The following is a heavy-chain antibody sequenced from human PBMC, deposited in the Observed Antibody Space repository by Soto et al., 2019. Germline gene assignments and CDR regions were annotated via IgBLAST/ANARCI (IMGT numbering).Heavy chain of an antibody. Sequence: GGSLRLSCAASGFTFSTYGMHWVRQAPGKGLEWVSSMSRSSRYIYYADSVKGRFTISRDNARNSVYLQMNSLRAEDTAVYYCARDGGVAATLANYFDYWGQGTLVT. V-gene: IGHV3-21*01. D-gene: IGHD2-15*01. J-gene: IGHJ4*02. CDR2: MSRSSRYI. CDR3: ARDGGVAATLANYFDY. CDR1: GFTFSTYG.